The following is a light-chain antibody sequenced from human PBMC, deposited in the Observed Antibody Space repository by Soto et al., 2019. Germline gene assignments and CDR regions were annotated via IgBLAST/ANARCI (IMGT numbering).Light chain of an antibody. Sequence: VMTQSPATLSVSPGDRATLSCRASQTISSDLAWYQQKPGQAPRLLIHSASTRATGIPARFSGSGSGTEFTLTIGSLQSEDFAVYYCQQYYNWPWTFGQGTKVDIK. CDR3: QQYYNWPWT. CDR2: SAS. V-gene: IGKV3-15*01. J-gene: IGKJ1*01. CDR1: QTISSD.